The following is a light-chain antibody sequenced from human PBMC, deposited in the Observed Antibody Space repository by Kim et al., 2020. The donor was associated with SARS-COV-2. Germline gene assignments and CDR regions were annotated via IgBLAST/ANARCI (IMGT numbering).Light chain of an antibody. CDR3: QQSFTTPLLT. CDR1: QRISTY. J-gene: IGKJ4*01. V-gene: IGKV1-39*01. Sequence: DIQMTQSPSSLSASVGDRVTITCRASQRISTYLNWYQQQPGKAPRLLIYAASSLQSGVPSRFSGSGSWTDFTLTINSLQPEDFATYYCQQSFTTPLLTFGGGTKVDIK. CDR2: AAS.